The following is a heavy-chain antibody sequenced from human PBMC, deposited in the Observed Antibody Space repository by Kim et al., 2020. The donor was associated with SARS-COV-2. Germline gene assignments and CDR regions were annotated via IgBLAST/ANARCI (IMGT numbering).Heavy chain of an antibody. CDR3: AKNPTNAFDI. D-gene: IGHD4-17*01. V-gene: IGHV3-23*01. J-gene: IGHJ3*02. CDR2: T. Sequence: TYYADSVKARFTISRDNSKNTLYLQMNSLRAEDTAVYYCAKNPTNAFDIWGQGTMVTVSS.